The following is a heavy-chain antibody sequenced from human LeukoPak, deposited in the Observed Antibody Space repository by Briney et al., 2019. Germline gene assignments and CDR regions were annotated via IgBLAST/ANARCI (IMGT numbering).Heavy chain of an antibody. V-gene: IGHV3-21*06. CDR1: GFTFSTYS. D-gene: IGHD3-10*01. CDR2: IATSSDYI. J-gene: IGHJ3*02. Sequence: PGGSLRLSRAASGFTFSTYSMNWVRQAPGKGLEWVSSIATSSDYIYYAGSLKGRFTISRDNAKNSLYLHMNSLRPDDTAVYYCARGRSITILRGVAISDGFDIWGQGTKVTVS. CDR3: ARGRSITILRGVAISDGFDI.